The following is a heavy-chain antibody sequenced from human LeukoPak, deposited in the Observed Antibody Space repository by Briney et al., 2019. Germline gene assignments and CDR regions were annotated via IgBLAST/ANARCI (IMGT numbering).Heavy chain of an antibody. Sequence: MSSEALSLTCTVSGGSISSYYWSWIRQPPGKGLEWVGYIYYSGSTNYNPSLKSRVTISVDTSKNQFSLKLSSVTAADTAVYYCASGYREYFQHWGQGTLVTVPS. V-gene: IGHV4-59*01. CDR1: GGSISSYY. J-gene: IGHJ1*01. CDR2: IYYSGST. D-gene: IGHD5-18*01. CDR3: ASGYREYFQH.